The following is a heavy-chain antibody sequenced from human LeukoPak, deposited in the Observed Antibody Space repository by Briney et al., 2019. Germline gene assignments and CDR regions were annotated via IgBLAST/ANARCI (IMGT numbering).Heavy chain of an antibody. V-gene: IGHV3-30*01. J-gene: IGHJ4*02. CDR1: GSFSGHL. CDR2: MSYDGGEK. Sequence: GGSLRLSCAASGSFSGHLLHWVRQAPGKGLEWVAGMSYDGGEKYYADSVRGRFTISRDNSKNTVYLEMNSLRPEDAAVYYCAREGDRHFTFDYWGRGTLVTVSS. CDR3: AREGDRHFTFDY. D-gene: IGHD2/OR15-2a*01.